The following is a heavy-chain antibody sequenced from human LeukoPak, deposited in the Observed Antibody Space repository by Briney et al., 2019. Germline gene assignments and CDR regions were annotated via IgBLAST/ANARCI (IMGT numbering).Heavy chain of an antibody. CDR3: ARDYYDSSGSPHYFDY. D-gene: IGHD3-22*01. V-gene: IGHV1-46*01. CDR2: INPSGGST. J-gene: IGHJ4*02. CDR1: GYTFTSYY. Sequence: ASVKVSRKSSGYTFTSYYMHWVRQAPGQGLEWMGIINPSGGSTSYAQKFQGRVTMTRDTSTSTVYMELSSLRSEDTAVYYCARDYYDSSGSPHYFDYWGQGTLVTVSS.